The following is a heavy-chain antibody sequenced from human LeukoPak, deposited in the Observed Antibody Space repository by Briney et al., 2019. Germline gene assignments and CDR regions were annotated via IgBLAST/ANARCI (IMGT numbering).Heavy chain of an antibody. D-gene: IGHD3-3*01. Sequence: GGSLRLSCVASGLPFSNWWMTWVRQAPGKGLEWVGNIWQDGSEKKYGGSVRGRFTISRDNAKNSLYLQMNSLRAEDTAVYYCARDFWSGCDYWGQGTLVTVSS. CDR1: GLPFSNWW. J-gene: IGHJ4*02. CDR3: ARDFWSGCDY. V-gene: IGHV3-7*01. CDR2: IWQDGSEK.